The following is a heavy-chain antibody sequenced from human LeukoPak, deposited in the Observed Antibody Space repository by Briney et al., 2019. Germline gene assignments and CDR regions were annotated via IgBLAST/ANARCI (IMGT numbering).Heavy chain of an antibody. D-gene: IGHD5-24*01. CDR3: AKDRGDGYRGFDY. V-gene: IGHV3-23*01. Sequence: SGGSLRLSCAASGFTFNNHAMSWVRQAXGXXLEWVSAISGSGGTTYYASSVKGRFTISRENSKNTVYLQMNSLRGDDTALYYRAKDRGDGYRGFDYWGLGTLVTVSS. CDR1: GFTFNNHA. CDR2: ISGSGGTT. J-gene: IGHJ4*02.